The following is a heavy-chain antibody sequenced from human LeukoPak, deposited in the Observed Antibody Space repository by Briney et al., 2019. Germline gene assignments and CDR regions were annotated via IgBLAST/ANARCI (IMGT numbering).Heavy chain of an antibody. CDR3: ARPNSGSFYGMDV. CDR2: INAGNGNT. D-gene: IGHD1-26*01. CDR1: GYTFASYA. Sequence: GASVKVSCKASGYTFASYAMHWVRQAPGQRLGWMAWINAGNGNTKYSQKFQGRVTITRDTSASTAYMELSSLRSEDTAVYYCARPNSGSFYGMDVWGQGTTVTVSS. V-gene: IGHV1-3*01. J-gene: IGHJ6*02.